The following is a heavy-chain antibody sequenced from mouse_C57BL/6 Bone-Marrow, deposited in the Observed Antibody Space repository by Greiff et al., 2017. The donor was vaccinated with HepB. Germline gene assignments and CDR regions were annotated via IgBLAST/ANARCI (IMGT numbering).Heavy chain of an antibody. D-gene: IGHD1-1*01. CDR1: GFNIKNTY. V-gene: IGHV14-3*01. Sequence: VQLQQSVAELVRPGASVKLSCTASGFNIKNTYMHWVKQRPEQGLEWIGRIDPANGNTKYDPKFQGKATITVDTSSNTAYLQLSSLTSEDTAIYYCARSGYGSRWDFDYWGQGTTLTVSS. J-gene: IGHJ2*01. CDR3: ARSGYGSRWDFDY. CDR2: IDPANGNT.